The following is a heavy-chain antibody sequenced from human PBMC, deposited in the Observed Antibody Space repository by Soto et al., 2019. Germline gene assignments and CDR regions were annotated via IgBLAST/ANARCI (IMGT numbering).Heavy chain of an antibody. D-gene: IGHD6-19*01. J-gene: IGHJ6*02. V-gene: IGHV4-31*03. CDR3: AREGSGWYGDGMDV. CDR1: GGSISSGGYY. CDR2: IYYSGST. Sequence: QVQLQESGPGLVKPSQTLSLTCTVSGGSISSGGYYWSWIRQHPGKGLEWIGYIYYSGSTYYNPSLKSRVTRSVDTSQNQFSLKLSSVTAADTAVYYCAREGSGWYGDGMDVWGQGTTVTVSS.